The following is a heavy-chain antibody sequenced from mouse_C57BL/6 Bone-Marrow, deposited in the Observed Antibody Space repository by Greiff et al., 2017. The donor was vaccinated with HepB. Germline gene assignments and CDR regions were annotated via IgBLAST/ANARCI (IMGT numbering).Heavy chain of an antibody. CDR2: IDPSDSET. V-gene: IGHV1-52*01. CDR3: ARTTVPPWFAY. D-gene: IGHD1-1*01. CDR1: GYTFTSYW. Sequence: QVQLQQPGAELVRPGSSVKLSCKASGYTFTSYWMHWVKQRPIQGLEWIGNIDPSDSETNYNQKFKDKATLTVDKSSSTAYMQLSSLTSEDSAVYYCARTTVPPWFAYWGQGTLVTVSA. J-gene: IGHJ3*01.